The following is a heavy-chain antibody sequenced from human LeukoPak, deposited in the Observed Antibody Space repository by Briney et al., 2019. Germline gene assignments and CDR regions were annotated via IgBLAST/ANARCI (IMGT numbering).Heavy chain of an antibody. D-gene: IGHD5-18*01. CDR2: IKQDGSEK. V-gene: IGHV3-7*03. CDR1: GFTFSSYW. J-gene: IGHJ4*02. CDR3: AKAVYSYGYIFDY. Sequence: GGSLRLSCAASGFTFSSYWMSWVRQAPGKGLEWVANIKQDGSEKYYVDSVKGRFTISRDNAKNSLYLQMNSLRAEDTAVYYCAKAVYSYGYIFDYWGQGTLVTVSS.